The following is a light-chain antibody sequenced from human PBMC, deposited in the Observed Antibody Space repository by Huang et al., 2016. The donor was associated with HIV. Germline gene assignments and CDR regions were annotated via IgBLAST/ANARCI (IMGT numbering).Light chain of an antibody. V-gene: IGKV1-39*01. J-gene: IGKJ2*01. CDR1: QSFSSS. CDR2: AAS. Sequence: DIQITQSPSSLSASVGVRVTISCRSSQSFSSSLNWYQQRPGKAPKLRIYAASSLQSGVPSRFSGSGSGTDFSLTINSLQPEDFATYYCQQSDSTPYTFGQGTKLEIK. CDR3: QQSDSTPYT.